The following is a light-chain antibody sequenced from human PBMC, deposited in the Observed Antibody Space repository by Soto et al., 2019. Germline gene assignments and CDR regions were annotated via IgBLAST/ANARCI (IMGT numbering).Light chain of an antibody. J-gene: IGKJ4*02. Sequence: EILMTQSPVTLSVSPGDRATLSCKASRSISSSLAWYQQQPGQAPRLLISGASTRATGIPARFSGSGSGTEFTLTISRLQSEDSAVYYCQQYNSYPLTFGGGTKVDIK. CDR1: RSISSS. CDR2: GAS. CDR3: QQYNSYPLT. V-gene: IGKV3-15*01.